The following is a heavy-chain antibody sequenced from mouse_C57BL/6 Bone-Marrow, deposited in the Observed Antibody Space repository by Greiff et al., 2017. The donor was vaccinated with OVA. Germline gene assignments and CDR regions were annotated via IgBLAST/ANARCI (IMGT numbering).Heavy chain of an antibody. V-gene: IGHV1-81*01. D-gene: IGHD2-1*01. CDR2: IYPRSGNT. CDR1: GYTFTSYG. CDR3: ARDGIYYGIWYFDV. J-gene: IGHJ1*03. Sequence: VQLQQSGAELARPGASVKLSCKASGYTFTSYGISWVKQRTGQGLEWIGEIYPRSGNTYYNEKFKGKATLTADKSSSTAYMELRSLTSEDSAVYFCARDGIYYGIWYFDVWGTGTTVTVSS.